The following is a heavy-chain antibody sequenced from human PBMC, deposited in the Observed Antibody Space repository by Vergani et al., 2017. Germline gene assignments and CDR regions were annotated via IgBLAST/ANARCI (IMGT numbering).Heavy chain of an antibody. CDR2: MNPKSGNS. CDR3: ARAPGRRCSCGSCYSSFRWFDP. Sequence: QVQLVQPGAEVKKPGASVKVSCWASGYTFIEYDIDWVRQAAGQGLEWMGWMNPKSGNSGFAQKFQGRVTMTRDTSISTAYMALNSLTSEDTAVYYCARAPGRRCSCGSCYSSFRWFDPGGQGTLVTVSS. V-gene: IGHV1-8*01. D-gene: IGHD2-15*01. CDR1: GYTFIEYD. J-gene: IGHJ5*02.